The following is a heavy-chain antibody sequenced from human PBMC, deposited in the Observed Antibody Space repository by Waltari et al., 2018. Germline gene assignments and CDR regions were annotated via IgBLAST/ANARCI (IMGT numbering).Heavy chain of an antibody. CDR1: GYTFIDYY. J-gene: IGHJ4*02. D-gene: IGHD3-16*01. V-gene: IGHV1-2*06. CDR3: ARWPALSADPYYFDY. Sequence: QVQLVQSGAEVKKPGASVRVSCKTSGYTFIDYYIHWVRQAPGQGLEWMGRVIPKSGGTSYPQKFKDRVTMTRDTSISTAYMELSRLTFDDTAVYFCARWPALSADPYYFDYWGQGTLATVSS. CDR2: VIPKSGGT.